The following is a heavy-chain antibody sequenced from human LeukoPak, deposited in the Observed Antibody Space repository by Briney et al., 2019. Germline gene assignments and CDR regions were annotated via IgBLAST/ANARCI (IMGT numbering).Heavy chain of an antibody. CDR3: ARTDSSGSPFDY. CDR1: GYTFTSYG. CDR2: ISTYNGNT. D-gene: IGHD3-22*01. V-gene: IGHV1-18*01. J-gene: IGHJ4*02. Sequence: ASVKVSCKASGYTFTSYGISWVRQAPGQGLEWMGWISTYNGNTNYAQKLQGRVTMTTDTSTSTAYMELRSLRSEDTAVYYCARTDSSGSPFDYWGQGTLVTVSS.